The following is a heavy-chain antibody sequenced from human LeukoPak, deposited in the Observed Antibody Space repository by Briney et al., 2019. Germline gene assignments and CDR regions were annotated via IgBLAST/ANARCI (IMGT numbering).Heavy chain of an antibody. J-gene: IGHJ2*01. Sequence: LPGGSLRLSCTASGFTVEAHFMSWVRQAPGKGLEWVGFIRSKAYGGTTEYAASVKGRFTISRDDSKSIAYLQMNSLKTEDTAVYYCTRAPGRFLEGPWYFDLWGRGTLVTVSS. CDR2: IRSKAYGGTT. CDR3: TRAPGRFLEGPWYFDL. CDR1: GFTVEAHF. V-gene: IGHV3-49*04. D-gene: IGHD3-3*01.